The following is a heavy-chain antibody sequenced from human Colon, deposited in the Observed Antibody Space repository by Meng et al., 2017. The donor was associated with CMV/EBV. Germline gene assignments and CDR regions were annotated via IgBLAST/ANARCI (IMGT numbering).Heavy chain of an antibody. CDR3: VRESWYFDF. D-gene: IGHD6-13*01. CDR2: IYPQDGGT. V-gene: IGHV1-2*02. CDR1: GYTFTGNH. J-gene: IGHJ4*02. Sequence: QVQVGQFGSELKKPGASVKVSCQTSGYTFTGNHLHWVRQSPGQGLEWMGWIYPQDGGTYFAQKFQYRVTLTRDTSITTAYMELSGLTSDDTAIYYCVRESWYFDFWGEGTLVTVSS.